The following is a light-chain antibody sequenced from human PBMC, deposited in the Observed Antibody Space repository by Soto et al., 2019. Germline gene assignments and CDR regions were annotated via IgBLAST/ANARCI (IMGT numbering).Light chain of an antibody. Sequence: QSVLTQPPSASGSPGQSVTISCTGTSSDVGGYNYVSWYQQRPGKAPKLMIYEVNKRPSGVPDRFSGSKSGNTASLTVSGLQAEDEADYYCGSYAGSIDFVFGNGTKLTVL. J-gene: IGLJ1*01. CDR2: EVN. CDR1: SSDVGGYNY. V-gene: IGLV2-8*01. CDR3: GSYAGSIDFV.